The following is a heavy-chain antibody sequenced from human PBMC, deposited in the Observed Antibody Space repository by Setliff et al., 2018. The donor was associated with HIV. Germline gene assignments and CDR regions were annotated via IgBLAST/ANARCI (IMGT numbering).Heavy chain of an antibody. CDR2: INPNSGDT. J-gene: IGHJ4*02. Sequence: GASVKVSCKASGYTFTGYYINWVRRAPGQGLEWMGRINPNSGDTNYTQSFQGRVTMTRDRSITTAYMELSSMISDDTAVYYCAREERYYDGKGALDYWGQGMLVTVSS. CDR3: AREERYYDGKGALDY. V-gene: IGHV1-2*06. D-gene: IGHD3-22*01. CDR1: GYTFTGYY.